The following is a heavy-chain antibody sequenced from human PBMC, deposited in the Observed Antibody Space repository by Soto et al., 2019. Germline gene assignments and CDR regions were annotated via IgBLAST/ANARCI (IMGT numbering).Heavy chain of an antibody. D-gene: IGHD4-4*01. J-gene: IGHJ4*02. CDR2: INHSGST. CDR1: GGSFSGYF. Sequence: SETLSLTCAVYGGSFSGYFWTWIRQPPGKGLEWIGEINHSGSTNYNPSLKSRVTISVDTSKNQFSLKVSSVTAADTAMYYCARGMTTVTTLDYWGQGTLVTVSS. V-gene: IGHV4-34*01. CDR3: ARGMTTVTTLDY.